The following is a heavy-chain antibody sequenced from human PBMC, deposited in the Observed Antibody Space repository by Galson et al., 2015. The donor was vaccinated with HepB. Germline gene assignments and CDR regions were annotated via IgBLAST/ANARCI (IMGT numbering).Heavy chain of an antibody. CDR2: ISYDGSNK. CDR3: AKDVDTAMQDY. Sequence: SLRLSCAASGFTFSSYGMHWVRQAPGKGLEWVAVISYDGSNKYYADSVKGRFTISRDNSKNTLYLQMNSLRAEDTAVYYCAKDVDTAMQDYWGQGTLVTVSS. V-gene: IGHV3-30*18. D-gene: IGHD5-18*01. CDR1: GFTFSSYG. J-gene: IGHJ4*02.